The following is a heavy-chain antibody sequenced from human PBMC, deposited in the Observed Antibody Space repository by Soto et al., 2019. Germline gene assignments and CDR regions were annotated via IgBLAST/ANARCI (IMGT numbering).Heavy chain of an antibody. J-gene: IGHJ1*01. CDR1: GGTFSSYA. CDR2: IIPIFGTA. Sequence: QVQLVQSGAEVKKPGSSVKVSCKASGGTFSSYAISWVRQAPGQGLEWMGGIIPIFGTANYAQKFQGRVTITADESTSTAYMELSSRRSEDTAVYYCARSYAMTTVTTGYFQHWGQGTLVTVSS. V-gene: IGHV1-69*01. D-gene: IGHD4-17*01. CDR3: ARSYAMTTVTTGYFQH.